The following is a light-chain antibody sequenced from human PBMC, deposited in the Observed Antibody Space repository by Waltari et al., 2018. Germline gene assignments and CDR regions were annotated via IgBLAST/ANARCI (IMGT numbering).Light chain of an antibody. Sequence: QSALTQPRSVPGSPGQSVTISCTGTSSDVGGYNSVSWYQQHPGKAPKLMIYDVSKRPSGVPDRFSGSKSGNTASLTISGLQAEDEADYYCCSYAGSYTEVFGGGTKLTVL. CDR1: SSDVGGYNS. J-gene: IGLJ2*01. V-gene: IGLV2-11*01. CDR2: DVS. CDR3: CSYAGSYTEV.